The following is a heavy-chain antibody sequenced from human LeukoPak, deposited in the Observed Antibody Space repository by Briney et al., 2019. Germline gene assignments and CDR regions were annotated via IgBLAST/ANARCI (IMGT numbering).Heavy chain of an antibody. Sequence: PSETLSLTCTVSGGSIGPYFWGWIRQPPGKGLEWIGYIYYSGSTNYNPSLKSRVTISVDTSKNQFSLKLSSVTAADTAVYYCARAIAVAGHGKFDYWGQGTLVTVSS. CDR2: IYYSGST. J-gene: IGHJ4*02. V-gene: IGHV4-59*01. D-gene: IGHD6-19*01. CDR1: GGSIGPYF. CDR3: ARAIAVAGHGKFDY.